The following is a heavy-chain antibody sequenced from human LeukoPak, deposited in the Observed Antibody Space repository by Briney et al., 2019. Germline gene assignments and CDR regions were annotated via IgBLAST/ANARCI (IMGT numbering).Heavy chain of an antibody. J-gene: IGHJ4*02. V-gene: IGHV3-23*01. CDR2: ISGTGGST. CDR3: AKRVVVPSTAAYFDY. Sequence: PGGSLRLSWAASGFTFGNYAMSWVRQAPGKGLEWVSAISGTGGSTYYADSVKGRFTVSRDNSKNTLYLQMNSLRAEDAAVYYCAKRVVVPSTAAYFDYWGQGTLVTVSS. CDR1: GFTFGNYA. D-gene: IGHD2-15*01.